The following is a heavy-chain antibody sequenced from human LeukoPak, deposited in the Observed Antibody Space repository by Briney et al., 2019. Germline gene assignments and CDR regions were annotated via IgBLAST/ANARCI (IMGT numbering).Heavy chain of an antibody. D-gene: IGHD6-6*01. J-gene: IGHJ4*01. CDR1: GFTLRNYW. CDR3: AIYSSSTVGASCFLDY. CDR2: ISGDGSVP. V-gene: IGHV3-74*01. Sequence: PGGSLRLSCTASGFTLRNYWMHWVRQVPGKRLVWVSRISGDGSVPHSADSVPGRFTISRDNAKNTLYRQIDSLRSEDTAVYYCAIYSSSTVGASCFLDYWGHGTLVTVSS.